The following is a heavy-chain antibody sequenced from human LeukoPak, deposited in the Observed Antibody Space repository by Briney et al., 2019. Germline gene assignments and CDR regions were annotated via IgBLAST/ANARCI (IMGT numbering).Heavy chain of an antibody. Sequence: ASVKVSCKASGGSFSSYAITWVRQAPGQGLEWIGGIIPIFGTTIYAQKFQGRVTITADNSTRTAYIDLSSLRSEDTAVYYCASAPVGAINYYMDVWGKGTTVTVSS. CDR1: GGSFSSYA. CDR2: IIPIFGTT. J-gene: IGHJ6*03. CDR3: ASAPVGAINYYMDV. D-gene: IGHD1-26*01. V-gene: IGHV1-69*06.